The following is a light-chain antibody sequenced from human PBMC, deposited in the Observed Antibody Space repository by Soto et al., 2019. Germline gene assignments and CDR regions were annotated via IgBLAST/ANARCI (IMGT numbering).Light chain of an antibody. CDR2: GIS. Sequence: EIVMTQSPATLSVSPGEGATLSCRASQSLSINLAWYQQKDGQAPRLLIYGISNRVPGIPVRFSASGSGTEFTLTISSLQSEDVAVYYCQQYNSWPLTFGGGTKVQI. V-gene: IGKV3-15*01. CDR1: QSLSIN. CDR3: QQYNSWPLT. J-gene: IGKJ4*01.